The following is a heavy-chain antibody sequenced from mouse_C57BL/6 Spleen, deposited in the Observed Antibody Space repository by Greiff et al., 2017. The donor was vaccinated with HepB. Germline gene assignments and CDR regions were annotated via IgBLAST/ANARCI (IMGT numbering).Heavy chain of an antibody. J-gene: IGHJ2*01. CDR3: ARHNYGYDGSFDY. V-gene: IGHV2-6-1*01. CDR2: IWSDGST. CDR1: GFSLTSYG. Sequence: VKLKESGPGLVAPSQSLSITCTVSGFSLTSYGVHWVRQPPGKGLEWLVVIWSDGSTTYNSALKSRLSISKDNSKSQVFLKMNSLQTDDTAMYYCARHNYGYDGSFDYWGQGTTLTVSS. D-gene: IGHD2-2*01.